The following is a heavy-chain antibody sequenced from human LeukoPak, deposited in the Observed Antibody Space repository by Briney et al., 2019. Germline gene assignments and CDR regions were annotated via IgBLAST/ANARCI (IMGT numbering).Heavy chain of an antibody. J-gene: IGHJ4*02. D-gene: IGHD6-13*01. Sequence: GGSLRLSCAASGFSFNTYWMSRVRQTPEKGLEFVANINQDASVRNYMDSLKGRCTISRDNAKKSVYLEINSLRADDTAVYYCARDPGSSSFDLWGQGALVTVSS. CDR1: GFSFNTYW. CDR2: INQDASVR. V-gene: IGHV3-7*01. CDR3: ARDPGSSSFDL.